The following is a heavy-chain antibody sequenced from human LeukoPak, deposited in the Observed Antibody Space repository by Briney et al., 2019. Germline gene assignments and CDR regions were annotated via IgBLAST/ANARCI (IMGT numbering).Heavy chain of an antibody. Sequence: PGGSLRLSCAASGFIFTDYYMSWVRQAPRKGLEWVSFIDSGSTSTKYADSAKGRFSISRDNAKNTLYLHMNSLRAEDTAVYYCARGRLSSGWYDDWGQGTLVTVSS. D-gene: IGHD6-19*01. CDR2: IDSGSTST. J-gene: IGHJ4*02. CDR1: GFIFTDYY. CDR3: ARGRLSSGWYDD. V-gene: IGHV3-11*06.